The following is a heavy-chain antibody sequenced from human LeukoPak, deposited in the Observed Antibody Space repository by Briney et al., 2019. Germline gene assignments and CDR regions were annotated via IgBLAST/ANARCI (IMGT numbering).Heavy chain of an antibody. J-gene: IGHJ4*02. D-gene: IGHD2/OR15-2a*01. V-gene: IGHV3-30*18. CDR3: AKASSNYFYYFEY. CDR2: ISYDATNK. Sequence: PGGSLRLSCAASGFTFSSSDMHWVRQAPGKGPEWVAVISYDATNKYYADSVKGRFTLSRDNSKNTLYPQTNTLRDEDTAVYYCAKASSNYFYYFEYWGQGTLVTVSS. CDR1: GFTFSSSD.